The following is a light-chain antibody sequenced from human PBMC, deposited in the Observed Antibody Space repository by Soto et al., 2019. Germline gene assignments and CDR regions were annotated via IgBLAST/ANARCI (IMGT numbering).Light chain of an antibody. J-gene: IGLJ1*01. CDR1: SSDIGNYDF. V-gene: IGLV2-14*01. Sequence: QSALTQPASVSGSPGQSITISCTGTSSDIGNYDFVSWYQQVPGTAPKAMIYEVSSRPSGVSNRFSGSKSGNTASLTISGLQAEDEADYYCSSSTSSSTFVFGTGTKLTVL. CDR2: EVS. CDR3: SSSTSSSTFV.